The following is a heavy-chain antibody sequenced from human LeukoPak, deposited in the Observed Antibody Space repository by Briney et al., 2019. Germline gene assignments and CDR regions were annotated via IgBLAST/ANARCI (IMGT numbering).Heavy chain of an antibody. CDR3: ARDPGRYFDWPDAFDI. CDR1: GFTFSSYW. D-gene: IGHD3-9*01. CDR2: IKQDGSEK. J-gene: IGHJ3*02. Sequence: GGSLRLSCAASGFTFSSYWVSWVRQAPGKGLEWVANIKQDGSEKYYVDSVKGRFTISRDNAKNSLYLQMNSLRAEDTAVYYCARDPGRYFDWPDAFDIWGQGTMVTVSS. V-gene: IGHV3-7*04.